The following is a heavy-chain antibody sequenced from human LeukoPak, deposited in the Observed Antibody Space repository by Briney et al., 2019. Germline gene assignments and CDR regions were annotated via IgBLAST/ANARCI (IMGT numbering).Heavy chain of an antibody. Sequence: GSLRLSCAASGFTFSSHAMGWVRQVPGKGLEWVSTIRDSGATTYYTDSVKGRFTISRDNSKNTLYLQMNSLRAEDTAVYYCAKNREVTPGCFDYWGQGALLTVSS. D-gene: IGHD4-23*01. CDR2: IRDSGATT. V-gene: IGHV3-23*01. CDR3: AKNREVTPGCFDY. CDR1: GFTFSSHA. J-gene: IGHJ4*02.